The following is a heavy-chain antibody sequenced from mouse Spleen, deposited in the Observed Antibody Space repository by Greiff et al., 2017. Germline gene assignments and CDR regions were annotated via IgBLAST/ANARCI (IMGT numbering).Heavy chain of an antibody. CDR2: INPNNGGT. J-gene: IGHJ2*01. D-gene: IGHD1-1*01. Sequence: VQLQQSGPELVKPGASVKISCKASGYTFTDYYMNWVKQSPGKSLEWIGDINPNNGGTSYNQKFKGKATLTVDKSSSTAYMELRSLTSEDSAVYYCARHYYDGSYVRPFDYWGQGTTLTVSS. CDR3: ARHYYDGSYVRPFDY. V-gene: IGHV1-26*01. CDR1: GYTFTDYY.